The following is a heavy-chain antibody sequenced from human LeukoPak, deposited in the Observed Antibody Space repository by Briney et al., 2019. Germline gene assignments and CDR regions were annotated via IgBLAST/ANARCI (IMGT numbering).Heavy chain of an antibody. D-gene: IGHD3-3*01. J-gene: IGHJ4*02. Sequence: GRSLRLSCSTSGFTFGDYAMTWVRQAPGKGLEWVSFIRSKSYGGTTEYAASVQGRFTISRDDSKSVAYLQMDSLKTEDTAVYYYTRATRISIFGVQYYFDYWGRGTLVTVSS. CDR2: IRSKSYGGTT. V-gene: IGHV3-49*04. CDR1: GFTFGDYA. CDR3: TRATRISIFGVQYYFDY.